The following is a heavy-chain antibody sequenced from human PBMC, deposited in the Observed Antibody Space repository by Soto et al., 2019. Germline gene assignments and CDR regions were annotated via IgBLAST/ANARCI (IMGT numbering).Heavy chain of an antibody. V-gene: IGHV1-24*01. D-gene: IGHD6-19*01. CDR2: FDPEDGET. J-gene: IGHJ3*02. Sequence: ASVKVSCKVSGYTLTELSMHWVRQAPGKGLEWMGGFDPEDGETIYAQKLQGRVTMTTDTSTSTAYMELRSLRSDDTAVYYCARDELGGGIAVQDAFDIWGQGTMVTVSS. CDR3: ARDELGGGIAVQDAFDI. CDR1: GYTLTELS.